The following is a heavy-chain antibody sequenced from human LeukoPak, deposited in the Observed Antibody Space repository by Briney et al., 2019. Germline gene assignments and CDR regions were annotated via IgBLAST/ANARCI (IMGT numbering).Heavy chain of an antibody. CDR2: MYHSGST. CDR3: SRDYGSFYSAI. Sequence: SETLSLTCAVYGYSISSGYFWGWIRQPPGKGLEWIGSMYHSGSTYYNPSLKSRVTISVDTSKNQYSLKLSSVTAADTAVYYCSRDYGSFYSAIWGKGTMVTVSS. D-gene: IGHD1-26*01. J-gene: IGHJ3*02. CDR1: GYSISSGYF. V-gene: IGHV4-38-2*02.